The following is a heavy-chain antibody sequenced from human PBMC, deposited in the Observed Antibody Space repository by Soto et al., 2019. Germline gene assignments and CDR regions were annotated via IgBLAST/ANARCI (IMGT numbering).Heavy chain of an antibody. J-gene: IGHJ5*02. Sequence: SETLSLTCAVSGGSLSSGGSCWSWFRQPPGKGLAWIGYIYHSGSTYYNPALERRVTIAVDRSNFQFTLKLSSVTAAGTAVYYCARVPGPGGQGTLATVSS. CDR2: IYHSGST. D-gene: IGHD7-27*01. CDR3: ARVPGP. CDR1: GGSLSSGGSC. V-gene: IGHV4-30-2*01.